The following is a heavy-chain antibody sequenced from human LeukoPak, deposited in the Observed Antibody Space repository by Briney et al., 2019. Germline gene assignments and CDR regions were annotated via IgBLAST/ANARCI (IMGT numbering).Heavy chain of an antibody. CDR2: ISHDGTNK. V-gene: IGHV3-30*01. J-gene: IGHJ4*02. CDR1: GFTFTNAG. Sequence: GGSLRLSCVASGFTFTNAGIHWVRLAAGKGLEWVSFISHDGTNKYYSDSVDGRFTVSRLNSQNTVHLQMTDLRPDDTATYYCASEDVDTGDFWGQGTLVTVSS. D-gene: IGHD5-18*01. CDR3: ASEDVDTGDF.